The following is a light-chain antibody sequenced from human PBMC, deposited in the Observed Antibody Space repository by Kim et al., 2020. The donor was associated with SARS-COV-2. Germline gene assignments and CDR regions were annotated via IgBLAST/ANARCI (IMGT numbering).Light chain of an antibody. CDR1: RLGHKY. CDR3: QVWDSTTTV. Sequence: VSPGQTASITCSGDRLGHKYVCWYRNKPGQSPEVVIYQDTQRPSGIPERFSGSNSGNTATLTISGTQDVDEADYYCQVWDSTTTVFGGGTQLTVL. J-gene: IGLJ2*01. CDR2: QDT. V-gene: IGLV3-1*01.